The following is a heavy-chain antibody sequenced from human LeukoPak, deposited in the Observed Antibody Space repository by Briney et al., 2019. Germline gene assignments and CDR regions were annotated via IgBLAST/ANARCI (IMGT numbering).Heavy chain of an antibody. CDR3: ARGGGYSGYDNFDY. D-gene: IGHD5-12*01. CDR1: GFTVSSIY. V-gene: IGHV3-53*01. CDR2: IYSGGRK. J-gene: IGHJ4*02. Sequence: GGSLRLSCAASGFTVSSIYMRWLRQAPGKALVGCSVIYSGGRKNYEDSVKGRFTTSRDNSKNTQYLQMNSLRAEDTAVYYCARGGGYSGYDNFDYWGQGTLVTVSS.